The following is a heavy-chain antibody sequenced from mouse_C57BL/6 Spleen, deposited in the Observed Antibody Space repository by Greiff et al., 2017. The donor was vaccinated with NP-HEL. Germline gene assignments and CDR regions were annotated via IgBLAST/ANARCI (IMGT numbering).Heavy chain of an antibody. CDR2: ISDGGSYT. V-gene: IGHV5-4*03. CDR1: GFTFSSYA. J-gene: IGHJ4*01. Sequence: EVKLVESGGGLVKPGGSLKLSCAASGFTFSSYAMSWVRQTPEKRLEWVATISDGGSYTFYLDNVKGRFTIARDNAKNNLYLQMRNLKYDETDKYDRASQVLTDYAMDYWGQGTSVTVSS. CDR3: ASQVLTDYAMDY. D-gene: IGHD4-1*01.